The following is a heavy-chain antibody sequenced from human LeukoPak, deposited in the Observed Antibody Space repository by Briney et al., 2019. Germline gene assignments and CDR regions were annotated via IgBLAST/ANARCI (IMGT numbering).Heavy chain of an antibody. CDR1: GYSFTSYW. CDR3: ARRNCSGGSCYYPWFDP. J-gene: IGHJ5*02. Sequence: GGPLKISCKGSGYSFTSYWIGWVRQMPGKGLEWMGIIYPGDSDTRYSPSFQGQVTISADKSISTAYLQWSSLKASDTAMYYCARRNCSGGSCYYPWFDPWGQGTLVTVSS. D-gene: IGHD2-15*01. CDR2: IYPGDSDT. V-gene: IGHV5-51*01.